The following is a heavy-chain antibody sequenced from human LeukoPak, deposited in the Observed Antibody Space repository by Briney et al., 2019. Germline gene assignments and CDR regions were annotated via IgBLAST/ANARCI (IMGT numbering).Heavy chain of an antibody. V-gene: IGHV3-23*01. CDR2: ISGSGGST. Sequence: GSLRLSCAASGFTFSSYAMSWVRQAPGKGLEWVSGISGSGGSTYDADSVKGRFTISRDNSKNTLDLQMDSLRVEDTAVYYCARVTMVGWYFDLWGRGTLVTVSS. D-gene: IGHD4/OR15-4a*01. CDR3: ARVTMVGWYFDL. CDR1: GFTFSSYA. J-gene: IGHJ2*01.